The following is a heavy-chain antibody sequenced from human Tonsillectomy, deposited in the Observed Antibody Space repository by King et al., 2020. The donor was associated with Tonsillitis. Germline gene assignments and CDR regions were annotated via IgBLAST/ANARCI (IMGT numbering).Heavy chain of an antibody. J-gene: IGHJ4*02. D-gene: IGHD4-17*01. CDR2: IYHSGGS. CDR3: ARPGDSDYYFDY. Sequence: QLQESGSGLVKPSQTLSLTCAVSGVSISSAGYSWSWIRQPPGKVLEWIGYIYHSGGSYYNLSLKSRATISADRSENQFSLKLTSVTAADTAVYYCARPGDSDYYFDYWGQGTLVTVSS. CDR1: GVSISSAGYS. V-gene: IGHV4-30-2*01.